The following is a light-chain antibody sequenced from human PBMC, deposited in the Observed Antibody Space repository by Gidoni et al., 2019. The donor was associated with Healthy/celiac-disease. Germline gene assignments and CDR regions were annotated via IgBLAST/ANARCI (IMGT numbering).Light chain of an antibody. CDR1: QGISNY. CDR3: QKYNSVPWP. CDR2: AAS. V-gene: IGKV1-27*01. Sequence: DIQMTQSPSSLSASVGDRVTLTCRASQGISNYLAWYQQKPGKVPKLLIYAASTLQSGVPSRFSGSGSGTDFTLTISSLQPEDVATYYCQKYNSVPWPFGQGTKVEIK. J-gene: IGKJ1*01.